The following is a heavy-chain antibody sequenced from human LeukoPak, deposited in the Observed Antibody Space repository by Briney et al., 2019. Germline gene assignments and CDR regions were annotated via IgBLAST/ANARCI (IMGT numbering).Heavy chain of an antibody. CDR1: GGPLSAYY. V-gene: IGHV4-59*03. CDR2: IYNNENT. J-gene: IGHJ4*02. CDR3: ATGETGSTLGGY. Sequence: SETLSLTCTVSGGPLSAYYWTWIRQPPGKGLEWIGYIYNNENTNYNPSLKSRLTISIDTSKNQFSLKLNSVTAADTAVYYCATGETGSTLGGYWGQGTLVTVSS. D-gene: IGHD1-1*01.